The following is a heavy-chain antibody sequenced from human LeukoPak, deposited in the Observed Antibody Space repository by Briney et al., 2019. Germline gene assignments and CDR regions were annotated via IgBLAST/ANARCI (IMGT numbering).Heavy chain of an antibody. CDR1: GFSFDDYA. V-gene: IGHV3-43*02. J-gene: IGHJ5*01. CDR2: ISGDGGST. CDR3: ARESDSSGWYDS. D-gene: IGHD3-22*01. Sequence: GGSLRLSCAAPGFSFDDYAIHWVRQAPGKGLEWVSLISGDGGSTFYADSVKGRFTISRDNSKNSLYLKMTSLRSEDTALYYCARESDSSGWYDSWGQGTLVTVSS.